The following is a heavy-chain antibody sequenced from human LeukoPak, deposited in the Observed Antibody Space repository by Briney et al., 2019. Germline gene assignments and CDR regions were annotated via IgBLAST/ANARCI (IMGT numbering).Heavy chain of an antibody. CDR1: GFTFSSYA. CDR3: ARDIYDSSGYGGDY. D-gene: IGHD3-22*01. V-gene: IGHV3-30-3*01. CDR2: ISYDGSNK. J-gene: IGHJ4*02. Sequence: GRSLRLSCAASGFTFSSYAMHWVRQAPGKGLGWVAVISYDGSNKYYADSVKGRFTISRDNSKNTLYLQMNSLRAEDTAVYYCARDIYDSSGYGGDYWGQGTLVTVSS.